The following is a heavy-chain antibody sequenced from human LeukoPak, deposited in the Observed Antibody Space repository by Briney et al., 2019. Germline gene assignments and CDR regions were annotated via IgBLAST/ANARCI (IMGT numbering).Heavy chain of an antibody. CDR3: AIKSMFRGGTSYYFDY. V-gene: IGHV3-23*01. J-gene: IGHJ4*02. Sequence: GGSLRLSCAASGLTFSSYDMTWVRQAPGKGLEWVSTISDSGGSTYYADSVKGRFTISRDNSKNSLYLQMNSLRAEDTAVYYCAIKSMFRGGTSYYFDYWGQGTLVTVSS. CDR1: GLTFSSYD. CDR2: ISDSGGST. D-gene: IGHD3-10*01.